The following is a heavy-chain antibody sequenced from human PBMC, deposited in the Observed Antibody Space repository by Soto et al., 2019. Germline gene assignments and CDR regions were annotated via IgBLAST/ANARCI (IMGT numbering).Heavy chain of an antibody. Sequence: VASVKVSCKASGGLFSSYAISWVRQAPGQGLEWVGGIIPVFDTAYYAEKFQGRVTITADESTSTAYMELSGLRSEDTAMYYCARVPAAIWGQGTLVTVSS. V-gene: IGHV1-69*13. CDR3: ARVPAAI. CDR1: GGLFSSYA. J-gene: IGHJ4*02. CDR2: IIPVFDTA. D-gene: IGHD2-2*02.